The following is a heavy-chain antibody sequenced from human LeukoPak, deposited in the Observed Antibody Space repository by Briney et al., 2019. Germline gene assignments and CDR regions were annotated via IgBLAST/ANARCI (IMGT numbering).Heavy chain of an antibody. CDR1: GFTFSSYA. CDR3: AKVLGYSYGPGASDY. V-gene: IGHV3-30*04. J-gene: IGHJ4*02. CDR2: ISYDGSNK. D-gene: IGHD5-18*01. Sequence: GGSLRLSCAASGFTFSSYAMHWVRQAPGKGLEWVAVISYDGSNKYYADSVKGRFTISRDNSKNTLYLQMNSLRAEDTAVYYCAKVLGYSYGPGASDYWGQGTLVTVSS.